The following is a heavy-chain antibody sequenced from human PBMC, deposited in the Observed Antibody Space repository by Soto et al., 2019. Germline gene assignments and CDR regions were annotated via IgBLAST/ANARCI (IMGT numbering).Heavy chain of an antibody. CDR2: INPSDSST. Sequence: ASVKVSCKASGYTFTSYYIHWVRQAPGQGLEWMGIINPSDSSTSYSQKFQGRVTMTRDTSTRTVYMELSSLRSEDTAVYYCAKGRILERCFDHWGQGTLVTVSS. V-gene: IGHV1-46*01. CDR1: GYTFTSYY. J-gene: IGHJ4*02. CDR3: AKGRILERCFDH.